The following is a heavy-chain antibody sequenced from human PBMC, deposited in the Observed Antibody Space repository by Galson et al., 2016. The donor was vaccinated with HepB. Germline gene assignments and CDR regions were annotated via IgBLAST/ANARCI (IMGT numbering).Heavy chain of an antibody. J-gene: IGHJ4*02. Sequence: SCAASGFTFSSYSMNWVRQAPGKGLEWVSYISSSSGTIYYADSVKGRFTISRDNAKNSLYLQMNSLRDEDTAVYYCARDAFYDFWSGYYEFDYWGQGTLVTVSS. CDR2: ISSSSGTI. CDR1: GFTFSSYS. V-gene: IGHV3-48*02. D-gene: IGHD3-3*01. CDR3: ARDAFYDFWSGYYEFDY.